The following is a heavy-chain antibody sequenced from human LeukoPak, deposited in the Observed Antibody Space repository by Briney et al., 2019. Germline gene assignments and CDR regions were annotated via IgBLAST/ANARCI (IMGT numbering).Heavy chain of an antibody. V-gene: IGHV3-48*03. CDR2: ISASGSTK. CDR3: ARLVGGYFNNYFDF. J-gene: IGHJ4*02. Sequence: GGSLRLSCAASGFTFNNYAMSWVRQAPGKGLEWVSYISASGSTKHYADSVKGRFTISRDNAKNSLYLQMNSLRAEDTAVYYCARLVGGYFNNYFDFWGQGTLVTVSS. CDR1: GFTFNNYA. D-gene: IGHD3-22*01.